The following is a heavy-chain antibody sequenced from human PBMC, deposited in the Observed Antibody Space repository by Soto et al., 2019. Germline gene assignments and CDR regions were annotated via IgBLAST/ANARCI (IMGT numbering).Heavy chain of an antibody. CDR1: GFTVSSNY. CDR3: AREENVGFNWFDP. V-gene: IGHV3-66*01. Sequence: PGGSLRLSCAASGFTVSSNYMSWVRQAPGKGLEWVSVICSSGSTYYADSVKGRFTISRDNAKNLLYLQMNSLRDEDTAVYYCAREENVGFNWFDPWDQGTLVTVSS. J-gene: IGHJ5*02. CDR2: ICSSGST.